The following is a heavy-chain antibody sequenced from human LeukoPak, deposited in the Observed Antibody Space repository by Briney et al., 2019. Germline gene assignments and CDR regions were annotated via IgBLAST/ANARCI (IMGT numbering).Heavy chain of an antibody. CDR2: ISISGTTT. V-gene: IGHV3-11*01. D-gene: IGHD3-10*01. J-gene: IGHJ4*02. CDR3: ARGTMASDF. CDR1: GFTFSDYY. Sequence: GGSLRLSCAASGFTFSDYYMTWIRQTPGKGLEWVSYISISGTTTFYVDSEKGRFTISRDNTKNSLYLQMNSLRAEDTAMYYCARGTMASDFWGQGTLVTVSS.